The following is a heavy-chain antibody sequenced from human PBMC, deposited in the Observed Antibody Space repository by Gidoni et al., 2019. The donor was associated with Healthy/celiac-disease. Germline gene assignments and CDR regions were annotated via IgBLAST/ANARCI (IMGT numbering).Heavy chain of an antibody. Sequence: QVQLVESGGGVVQPGRSLRLSCAAPGFTFSSYGMHWVRQAPGKWLEWVAVIWYDGSNKYYADSVKGRFTISRDNSKNTLYLQMNSLRAEDTAVYYCARDLLREGPAAIPDAFDIWGQGTMVTVSS. CDR1: GFTFSSYG. CDR3: ARDLLREGPAAIPDAFDI. J-gene: IGHJ3*02. D-gene: IGHD2-2*02. CDR2: IWYDGSNK. V-gene: IGHV3-33*08.